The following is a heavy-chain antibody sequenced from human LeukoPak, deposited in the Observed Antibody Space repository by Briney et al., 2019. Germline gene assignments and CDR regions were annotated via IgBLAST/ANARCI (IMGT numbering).Heavy chain of an antibody. CDR2: IYHSGST. J-gene: IGHJ4*02. D-gene: IGHD3-22*01. CDR3: ARSSGYMSH. V-gene: IGHV4-38-2*02. Sequence: SETLSLTCTVSPYSISSNYYWGWIRPPPGKGLEWIGSIYHSGSTYYNPSLKSRVTISVDTSKNQFSLKVTSVAAADTAVYFCARSSGYMSHWGQGTLVTVSS. CDR1: PYSISSNYY.